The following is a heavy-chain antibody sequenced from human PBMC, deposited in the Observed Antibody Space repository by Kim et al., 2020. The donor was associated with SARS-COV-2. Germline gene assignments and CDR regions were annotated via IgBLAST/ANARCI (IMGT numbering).Heavy chain of an antibody. CDR3: AIFPYPHYGDPVST. CDR2: IYSGDFNT. V-gene: IGHV3-23*03. D-gene: IGHD4-17*01. Sequence: GGSLRLSCAASGFTFSNYAMNWVRQAPGKGLEWVSVIYSGDFNTYYGDSVKGRFTISRDNSKNTLYLQMKSLRAEDTAIYYCAIFPYPHYGDPVSTWGQGTLVTVSS. J-gene: IGHJ5*02. CDR1: GFTFSNYA.